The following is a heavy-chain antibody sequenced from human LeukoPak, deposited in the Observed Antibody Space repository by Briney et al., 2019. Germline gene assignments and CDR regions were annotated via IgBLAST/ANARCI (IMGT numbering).Heavy chain of an antibody. CDR3: AKVFTGEGGTSCYFWCGRDYGMDV. V-gene: IGHV3-30*18. Sequence: GGCLILACSGYGFTLSSYGMPSVRQARGRVLGWEAVISYDGSNKYYADGVKGRFTISRDNSKTTLYLQMNSLRAEDTAVYYCAKVFTGEGGTSCYFWCGRDYGMDVWGQGTTVTVSS. J-gene: IGHJ6*02. CDR1: GFTLSSYG. D-gene: IGHD2-2*01. CDR2: ISYDGSNK.